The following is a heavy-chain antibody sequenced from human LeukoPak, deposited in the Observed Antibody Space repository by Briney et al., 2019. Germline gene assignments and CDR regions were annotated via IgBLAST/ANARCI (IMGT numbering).Heavy chain of an antibody. CDR3: ATYRQVLLPFES. CDR1: GFTFSTFV. V-gene: IGHV3-23*01. D-gene: IGHD2-8*02. CDR2: IFPSGGEI. Sequence: GGSLRLSCAASGFTFSTFVMIWVRQPPGKGLEWVSSIFPSGGEIHYADSVRGRFTISRDNSESTLSLQMNSLRAEDTAIYYCATYRQVLLPFESWGQGTLVTVSS. J-gene: IGHJ4*02.